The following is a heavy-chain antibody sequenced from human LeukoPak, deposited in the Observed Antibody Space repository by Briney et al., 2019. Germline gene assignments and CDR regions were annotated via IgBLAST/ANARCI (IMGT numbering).Heavy chain of an antibody. CDR1: GYSFTSYW. D-gene: IGHD6-13*01. J-gene: IGHJ6*03. V-gene: IGHV5-51*01. Sequence: GESLKISCKGSGYSFTSYWIGWVRQMPGKGLEWMGIIYPGDSDTRYSPSFQGQVTISADKSISTAYLQWSSLEASDTAMYYCARGRSFTIYYMDVWGKGTTVTVSS. CDR2: IYPGDSDT. CDR3: ARGRSFTIYYMDV.